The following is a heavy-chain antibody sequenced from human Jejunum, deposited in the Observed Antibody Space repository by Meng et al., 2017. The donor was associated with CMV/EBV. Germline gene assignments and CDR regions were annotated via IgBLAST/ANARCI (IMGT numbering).Heavy chain of an antibody. CDR3: GRDLTGERDH. V-gene: IGHV3-74*01. CDR2: INSDGSSI. CDR1: GFTFRGSW. Sequence: EVQLXXXXXGLVXPXXXLRLSCAASGFTFRGSWIYWVRQAPGKGLVWISRINSDGSSISYADSVKGRFTISRDNAKNTLYLQMNSLRVDDSAVYYCGRDLTGERDHWGQGTLVTVSS. D-gene: IGHD7-27*01. J-gene: IGHJ4*02.